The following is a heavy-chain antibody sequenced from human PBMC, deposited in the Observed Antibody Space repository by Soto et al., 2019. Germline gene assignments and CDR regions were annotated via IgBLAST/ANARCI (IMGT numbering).Heavy chain of an antibody. CDR1: GGSISSSSYY. D-gene: IGHD2-15*01. Sequence: QRQLQESGPGLVKPSETLSLTCTVSGGSISSSSYYWGWIRQPPGKGLEWIGSIYYSGSTYYNPSLKSRVTISVDTSKNQFSLKLSSVTAADTAVYYCARPSPRYCSGGSCLEFPDAFDIWGQGTMVTVSS. J-gene: IGHJ3*02. CDR3: ARPSPRYCSGGSCLEFPDAFDI. CDR2: IYYSGST. V-gene: IGHV4-39*01.